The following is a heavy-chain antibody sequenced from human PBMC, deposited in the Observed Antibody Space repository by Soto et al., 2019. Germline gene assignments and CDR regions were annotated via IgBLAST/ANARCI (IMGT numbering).Heavy chain of an antibody. CDR2: IIPTFGRT. Sequence: ASVKVSCKASGDTFSSYAISWVRQAPGKGLEWMGKIIPTFGRTNYAQKFQGRLSISADDSTSTAYMELTSLESEDTAVYYCARDPLSSFAMDVWGQGTTVTVSS. V-gene: IGHV1-69*13. D-gene: IGHD3-10*02. CDR1: GDTFSSYA. CDR3: ARDPLSSFAMDV. J-gene: IGHJ6*02.